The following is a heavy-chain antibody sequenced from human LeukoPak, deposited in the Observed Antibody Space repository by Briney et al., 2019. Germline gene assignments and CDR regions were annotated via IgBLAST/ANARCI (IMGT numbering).Heavy chain of an antibody. V-gene: IGHV1-2*06. CDR3: ARSLIPYSGSYYPLALYFDY. CDR1: GYTFTGYY. Sequence: GASVKVSCKASGYTFTGYYIHWVRQAPGQGLEWMERINPNSGGTNYAQKFQGRVTMTRDTSISTAYTELSRLTSDDTAVYYCARSLIPYSGSYYPLALYFDYWGQGTLVTVSS. CDR2: INPNSGGT. J-gene: IGHJ4*02. D-gene: IGHD1-26*01.